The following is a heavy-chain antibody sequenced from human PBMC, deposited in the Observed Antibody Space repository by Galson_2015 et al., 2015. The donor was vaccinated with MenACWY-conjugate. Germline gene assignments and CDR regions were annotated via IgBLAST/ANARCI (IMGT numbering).Heavy chain of an antibody. CDR1: GGSIYSSDHW. J-gene: IGHJ5*02. CDR2: IHHSETT. Sequence: ETLSLTCSVSGGSIYSSDHWWGWIRQPPGKGLEWIASIHHSETTHYNPSLKSLVSISVDTSKNQFSLKLSSVSAADTAVYYCARLPRGINLILEGSWGQGILVTVSS. D-gene: IGHD3-22*01. CDR3: ARLPRGINLILEGS. V-gene: IGHV4-39*01.